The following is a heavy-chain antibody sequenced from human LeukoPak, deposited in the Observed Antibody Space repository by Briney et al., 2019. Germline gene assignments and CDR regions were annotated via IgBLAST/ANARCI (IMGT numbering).Heavy chain of an antibody. CDR2: ISGSGGSI. CDR1: GFTFSSYA. CDR3: AKGHQDYYDSSGYFFFDY. V-gene: IGHV3-23*01. Sequence: GGSLRLSCAASGFTFSSYAMSWVRQAPGKGLEWISGISGSGGSIYYADSVKGRFTISRDNSKNTLYLQMNSLRAEDTAVYYCAKGHQDYYDSSGYFFFDYWGQGTLVTVSS. D-gene: IGHD3-22*01. J-gene: IGHJ4*02.